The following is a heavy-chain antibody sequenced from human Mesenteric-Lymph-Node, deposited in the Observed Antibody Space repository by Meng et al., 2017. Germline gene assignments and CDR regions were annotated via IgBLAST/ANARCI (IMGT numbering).Heavy chain of an antibody. CDR2: IKSDGSST. CDR1: GSTFNSYW. J-gene: IGHJ2*01. D-gene: IGHD3-10*01. CDR3: ARESGGWATMVRGVRLGYWYFDL. Sequence: GASLKISCAASGSTFNSYWMHWVRQAPGKGLVWVSRIKSDGSSTNYADSVKGRFTISRDNAKNMLYLQMNSLRAEDTDVYYCARESGGWATMVRGVRLGYWYFDLWGRGTLVTVSS. V-gene: IGHV3-74*01.